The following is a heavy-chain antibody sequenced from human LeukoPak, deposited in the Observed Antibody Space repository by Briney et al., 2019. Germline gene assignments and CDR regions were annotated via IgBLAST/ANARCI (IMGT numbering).Heavy chain of an antibody. CDR1: GGSISSYY. D-gene: IGHD3-10*01. CDR3: ARDSTYYYGSGSYDKWFDP. V-gene: IGHV4-59*01. Sequence: SETPSLTCTVSGGSISSYYWSWIRQPPGKGLEWIGYIYYSGSTNYNPSLKSRVTISVDTSKNQFSLKLSSVTAADTAVYYCARDSTYYYGSGSYDKWFDPWGQGTLVTVSS. J-gene: IGHJ5*02. CDR2: IYYSGST.